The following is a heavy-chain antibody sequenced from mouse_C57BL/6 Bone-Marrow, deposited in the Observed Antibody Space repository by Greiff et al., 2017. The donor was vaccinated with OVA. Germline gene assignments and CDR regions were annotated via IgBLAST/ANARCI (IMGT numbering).Heavy chain of an antibody. CDR1: GYTFTSYW. J-gene: IGHJ2*01. Sequence: VQLQQPGAELVMPGASVKLSCKASGYTFTSYWMHWVKQRPGQGLAWIGEIDPSDSYTNYNQKFKGKSTLTVDKSSSTAYMQLSSLTSEDSAVYYCARNGRGGYFDYWGQGTTLTVSS. CDR3: ARNGRGGYFDY. V-gene: IGHV1-69*01. CDR2: IDPSDSYT.